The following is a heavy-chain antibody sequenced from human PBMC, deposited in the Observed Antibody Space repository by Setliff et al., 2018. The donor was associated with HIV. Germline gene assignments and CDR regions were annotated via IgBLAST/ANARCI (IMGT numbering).Heavy chain of an antibody. J-gene: IGHJ6*02. CDR3: ARGPRSFYYDSTGPYSYYYGMDV. Sequence: GGSLRLSCAASGFTFSDYYMSWIRQAPGKGLEWVANINQDGSEKYYLDSVKGRFTISRDNAKSSLYLQMNSLRGEDTALYYCARGPRSFYYDSTGPYSYYYGMDVWGQGTTVTVSS. CDR1: GFTFSDYY. D-gene: IGHD3-22*01. CDR2: INQDGSEK. V-gene: IGHV3-7*01.